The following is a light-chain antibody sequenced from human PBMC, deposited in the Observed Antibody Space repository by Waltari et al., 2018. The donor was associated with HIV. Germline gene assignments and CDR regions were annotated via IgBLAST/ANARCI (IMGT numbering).Light chain of an antibody. CDR3: QSYDASLSCVI. CDR2: VNS. J-gene: IGLJ2*01. V-gene: IGLV1-40*01. CDR1: SSNNGARLD. Sequence: QSVLTQPPSVSGAPGQRVTISCTGSSSNNGARLDVHRYQQLPGTAPKLLIYVNSNRPSGVPDRFAVSKSGTSASLAITGLQAEDEADYYCQSYDASLSCVIFGGGTELTVL.